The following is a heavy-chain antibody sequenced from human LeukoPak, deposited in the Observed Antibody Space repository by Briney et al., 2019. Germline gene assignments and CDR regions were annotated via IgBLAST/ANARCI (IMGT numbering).Heavy chain of an antibody. Sequence: GGSLRLSCAASGFTFSSYGMHWVRQAPGKGLEWVAVISYDGSNKYYADSVKGRFTISRDNSKNTLYLQMNSLRAEDTAVYYCAKVQYCSGGSCYYPYFDYWGQGTLVTVSS. CDR2: ISYDGSNK. J-gene: IGHJ4*02. CDR1: GFTFSSYG. V-gene: IGHV3-30*18. D-gene: IGHD2-15*01. CDR3: AKVQYCSGGSCYYPYFDY.